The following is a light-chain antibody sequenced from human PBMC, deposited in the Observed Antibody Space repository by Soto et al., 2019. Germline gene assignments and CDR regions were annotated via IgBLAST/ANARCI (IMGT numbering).Light chain of an antibody. CDR3: QTWGPGFRV. V-gene: IGLV4-69*01. Sequence: QPVLTQSPSASASLGASVTLTCTLSTGHSNYAIAWHQQQPEKGPRYLIKVYSDGSHIKGDRIPGRFSGSSSGAERYLTISSLQSEDEADYYCQTWGPGFRVFGGGTKLTVL. CDR2: VYSDGSH. J-gene: IGLJ3*02. CDR1: TGHSNYA.